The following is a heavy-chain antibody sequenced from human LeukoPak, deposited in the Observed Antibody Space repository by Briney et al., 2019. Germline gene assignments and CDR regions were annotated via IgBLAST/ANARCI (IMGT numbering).Heavy chain of an antibody. CDR2: MNPNSGNT. CDR1: GYTFTSYD. CDR3: ATDIGAYCSSTSCYKGDY. J-gene: IGHJ4*02. D-gene: IGHD2-2*02. V-gene: IGHV1-8*03. Sequence: ASVKVSCKASGYTFTSYDINWVRQATGQGLEWMGWMNPNSGNTGYAQKFQGRVTITRNTSISTAYMELSSLRSEDTAVYYCATDIGAYCSSTSCYKGDYWGQGTLVTVSS.